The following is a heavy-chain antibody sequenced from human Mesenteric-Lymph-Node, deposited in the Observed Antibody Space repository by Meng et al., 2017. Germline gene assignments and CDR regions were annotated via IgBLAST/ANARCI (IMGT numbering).Heavy chain of an antibody. D-gene: IGHD3-16*01. CDR3: ASTSPQFDY. J-gene: IGHJ4*02. Sequence: QVQLGLSGAEVKKPGSSGKVSCKASGGTFSSYAISWVRQAPGQGLEWMGWMNPNSGNTGHAQKFQGRVTMTRNTSISTAYMELSSLRSEGTAVYYCASTSPQFDYWGQGTLVTSPQ. CDR1: GGTFSSYA. CDR2: MNPNSGNT. V-gene: IGHV1-8*02.